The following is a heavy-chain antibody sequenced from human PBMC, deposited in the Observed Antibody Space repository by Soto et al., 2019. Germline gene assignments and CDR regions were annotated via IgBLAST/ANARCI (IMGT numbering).Heavy chain of an antibody. CDR3: ARDRRGRIDGGYYYYGMDV. CDR1: GFTVSSNY. CDR2: IYSGGST. V-gene: IGHV3-53*01. J-gene: IGHJ6*02. D-gene: IGHD2-15*01. Sequence: GGSLRLSCAASGFTVSSNYMSWVRQAPGKGLEWVSVIYSGGSTYYADSVKGRFTISRDNSKNTLYLQMNSLRAEDTAVYYCARDRRGRIDGGYYYYGMDVWGQGTTVTVSS.